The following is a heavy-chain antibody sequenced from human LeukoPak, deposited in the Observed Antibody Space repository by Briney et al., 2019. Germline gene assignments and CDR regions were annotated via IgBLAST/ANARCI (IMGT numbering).Heavy chain of an antibody. CDR1: GYSFTTHW. CDR3: ARGSRVFAHYDSSGSYSAFDI. D-gene: IGHD3-22*01. Sequence: GESLKISCKGSGYSFTTHWIGWVRQMPGKGLEWMGIIYPGDSDTRYSPSFQGQVTISADKSISTAYLQWGSLKASDTAMYYCARGSRVFAHYDSSGSYSAFDIWGQGTMVTVSS. J-gene: IGHJ3*02. CDR2: IYPGDSDT. V-gene: IGHV5-51*01.